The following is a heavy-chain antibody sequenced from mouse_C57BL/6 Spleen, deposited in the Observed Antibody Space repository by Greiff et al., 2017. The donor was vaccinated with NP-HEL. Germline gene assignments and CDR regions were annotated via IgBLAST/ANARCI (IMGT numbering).Heavy chain of an antibody. CDR1: GYAFSSSW. D-gene: IGHD2-4*01. Sequence: VQLVESGPELVKPGASVKISCKASGYAFSSSWMNWVKQRPGKGLEWIGRIYPGDGDTNYNGKFKGKATLTADKSSSTAYMQLSSLTSEDSAVYFCARLYDYGYAMDYWGQGTSVTVSS. CDR2: IYPGDGDT. J-gene: IGHJ4*01. V-gene: IGHV1-82*01. CDR3: ARLYDYGYAMDY.